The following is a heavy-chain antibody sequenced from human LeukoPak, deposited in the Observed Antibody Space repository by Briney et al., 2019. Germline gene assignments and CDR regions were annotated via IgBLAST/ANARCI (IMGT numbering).Heavy chain of an antibody. J-gene: IGHJ6*02. Sequence: GASVKASCKASGYTFTGYYMHWVRQAPGQGLEWMGWINPNSGGTNYAQKFQGRVTMTRDTSIGTAYMELSRLRSDDTAVYYCARTPRIAVAGTEYGMDVWGQGTTVTVSS. CDR3: ARTPRIAVAGTEYGMDV. V-gene: IGHV1-2*02. CDR2: INPNSGGT. D-gene: IGHD6-19*01. CDR1: GYTFTGYY.